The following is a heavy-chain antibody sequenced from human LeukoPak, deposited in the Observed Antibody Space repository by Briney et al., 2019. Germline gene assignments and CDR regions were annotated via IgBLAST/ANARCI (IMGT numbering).Heavy chain of an antibody. V-gene: IGHV4-38-2*02. CDR1: GYSISSGYY. J-gene: IGHJ4*02. D-gene: IGHD5-18*01. Sequence: SETLSLTCTVSGYSISSGYYWGWIRQPPGKGLEWIGNIHQSGSTYYNPSLKGRVSISIDTSRNHFSLKLNSVTAADTAVYYCARDIDHTSMVLKSFDYWGQGTLVTVSS. CDR2: IHQSGST. CDR3: ARDIDHTSMVLKSFDY.